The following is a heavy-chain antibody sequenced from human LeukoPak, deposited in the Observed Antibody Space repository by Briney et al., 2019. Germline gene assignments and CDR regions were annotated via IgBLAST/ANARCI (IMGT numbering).Heavy chain of an antibody. Sequence: GGSLRLSCAASGFTFSSYGMHWVRQAPGKGLEWVAVISYDGSNKYYADSVKGRFTISRDNSKNTLYLQMNSLRAEDTAVYYCARARNDYDSNGFSLLEYWGQGTLVTVSS. J-gene: IGHJ4*02. CDR2: ISYDGSNK. V-gene: IGHV3-30*03. CDR1: GFTFSSYG. D-gene: IGHD3-22*01. CDR3: ARARNDYDSNGFSLLEY.